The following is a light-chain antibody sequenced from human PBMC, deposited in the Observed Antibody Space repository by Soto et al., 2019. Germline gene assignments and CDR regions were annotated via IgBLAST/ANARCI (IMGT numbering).Light chain of an antibody. V-gene: IGLV1-51*01. J-gene: IGLJ1*01. CDR2: DDT. CDR1: TSNLGNNY. CDR3: GAWDTRQNAYL. Sequence: SALAQPPSVSAAPGQRVTVSCSTTTSNLGNNYISWYQHLPGAAPRLLIYDDTERPSGIPDRFSGSRSATSATLGIAGLQTGDEADYFCGAWDTRQNAYLFGTGT.